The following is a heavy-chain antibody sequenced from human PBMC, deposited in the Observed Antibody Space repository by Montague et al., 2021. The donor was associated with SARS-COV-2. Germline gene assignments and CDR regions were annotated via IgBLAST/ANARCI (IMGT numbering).Heavy chain of an antibody. Sequence: SETLSLTCTVSGGSISSSGYYWGWIRRPPGKGLEWVGCISYIGKTYYNPSLKSRVTISVDTSKNQFSLKLSSVTAADTAVYYCARFPTSYYYDSKAAPATPDAFDIWGQGTMVTVSS. D-gene: IGHD3-22*01. J-gene: IGHJ3*02. CDR1: GGSISSSGYY. CDR3: ARFPTSYYYDSKAAPATPDAFDI. CDR2: ISYIGKT. V-gene: IGHV4-39*01.